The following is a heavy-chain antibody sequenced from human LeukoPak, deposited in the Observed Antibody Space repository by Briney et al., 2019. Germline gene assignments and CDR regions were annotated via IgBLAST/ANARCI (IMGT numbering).Heavy chain of an antibody. CDR2: IYYSGST. J-gene: IGHJ4*02. CDR3: ARSSLPTVVTDY. Sequence: SEALSLTCVVYGGSFSGYYWSWIRQPPGKGLEWIGYIYYSGSTNYNPSLKSRVTISVDTTKNQFSLKLSSVTAADTAVYYCARSSLPTVVTDYWGQGTLVTVSS. D-gene: IGHD4-23*01. V-gene: IGHV4-59*01. CDR1: GGSFSGYY.